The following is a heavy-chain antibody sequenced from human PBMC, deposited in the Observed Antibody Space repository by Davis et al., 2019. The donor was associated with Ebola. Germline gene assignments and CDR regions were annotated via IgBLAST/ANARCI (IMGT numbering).Heavy chain of an antibody. CDR3: ARAQFPTTSDH. CDR2: MNPNSGNT. Sequence: ASVKVSCKASGYTFTSYDINWVRQATGQGLEWMGWMNPNSGNTGYAQKLQGRVTMTTDTSTSTAYMEVGSLRSDDTAVYYCARAQFPTTSDHWGQGTLVTVSS. J-gene: IGHJ4*02. D-gene: IGHD1-1*01. V-gene: IGHV1-8*01. CDR1: GYTFTSYD.